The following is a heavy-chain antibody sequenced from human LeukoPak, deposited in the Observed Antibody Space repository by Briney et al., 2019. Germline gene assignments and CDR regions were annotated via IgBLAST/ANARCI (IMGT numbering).Heavy chain of an antibody. V-gene: IGHV5-10-1*01. CDR2: IDPSDSYT. CDR1: GYSFTSYW. CDR3: ARQGHNFFDY. Sequence: GESLRISCKGSGYSFTSYWISWVRQMPGKGLEWMGRIDPSDSYTNYSPSFQGHVTISADKSISTAYLQWGTLKASDTAMYYCARQGHNFFDYWGQGTLVTVSS. J-gene: IGHJ4*02.